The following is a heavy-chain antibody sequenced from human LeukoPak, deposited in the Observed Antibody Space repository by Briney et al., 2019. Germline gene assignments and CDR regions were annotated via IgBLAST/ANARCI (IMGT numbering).Heavy chain of an antibody. J-gene: IGHJ4*02. CDR1: GGTFSSYA. CDR3: ARELAAAGRSTFDY. D-gene: IGHD6-13*01. V-gene: IGHV1-69*04. CDR2: IIPILGIA. Sequence: PVKVSCKASGGTFSSYAISWVRQAPGQGLEWMGRIIPILGIANYAQKFQGRVTITADKSTSTAYMELSSLRSEDTAVYYCARELAAAGRSTFDYWGQGTLVTVSS.